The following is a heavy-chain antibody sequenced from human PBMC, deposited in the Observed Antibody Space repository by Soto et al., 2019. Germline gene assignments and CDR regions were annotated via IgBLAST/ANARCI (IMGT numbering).Heavy chain of an antibody. J-gene: IGHJ4*02. Sequence: EVQLLESGGGLVQPGGSLRLSCAASGFTFSSYAMSWVRQAPGKGLEWVSAISDSGGSTYYADSVKGRFTISRDNSKNTLYLQMNGLRAEDAAVYYCAKAPSSSWWPFDYWGQGTLVTVSS. V-gene: IGHV3-23*01. D-gene: IGHD6-13*01. CDR1: GFTFSSYA. CDR3: AKAPSSSWWPFDY. CDR2: ISDSGGST.